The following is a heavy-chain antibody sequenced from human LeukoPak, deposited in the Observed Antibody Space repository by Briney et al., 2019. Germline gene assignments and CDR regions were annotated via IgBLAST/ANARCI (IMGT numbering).Heavy chain of an antibody. CDR2: IYYSGST. CDR1: GGSISSGDYY. Sequence: SQTLSLTCTVSGGSISSGDYYWTWIRQPPGKGLEWIGYIYYSGSTYYSPSLKSRATISVDTSKNEFSLRLRSVTAADTAVYYYARGLGSSWYGDWGQGTLVTVSS. CDR3: ARGLGSSWYGD. V-gene: IGHV4-30-4*01. J-gene: IGHJ4*02. D-gene: IGHD6-13*01.